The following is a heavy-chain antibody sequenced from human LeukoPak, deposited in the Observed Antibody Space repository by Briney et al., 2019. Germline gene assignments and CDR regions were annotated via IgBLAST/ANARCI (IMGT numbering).Heavy chain of an antibody. V-gene: IGHV3-30-3*01. Sequence: GGSLRLPCAASGFTFSSYAMHWVRQAPGKGLEWVAVISYDGSNKYYADSVKGRFTISRDNSKNTLYLQMNSLRAEDTAVYYCARDRAWAGTVSHNWFDPWGQGTLVTVSS. CDR1: GFTFSSYA. D-gene: IGHD6-19*01. CDR3: ARDRAWAGTVSHNWFDP. CDR2: ISYDGSNK. J-gene: IGHJ5*02.